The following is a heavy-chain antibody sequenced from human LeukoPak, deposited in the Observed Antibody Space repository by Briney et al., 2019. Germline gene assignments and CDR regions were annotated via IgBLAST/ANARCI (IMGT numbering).Heavy chain of an antibody. CDR2: IYHSGST. J-gene: IGHJ5*02. Sequence: PSETLSLTCTVSGYSISSGYYWGWIRQPPGKGLEWIGSIYHSGSTYYNPSLKSRVTISVDTSKNQFSLKMSSVTAADTAIYYCARVGDYGDYVNWFDPWGPGTRVTVSS. D-gene: IGHD4-17*01. CDR3: ARVGDYGDYVNWFDP. V-gene: IGHV4-38-2*02. CDR1: GYSISSGYY.